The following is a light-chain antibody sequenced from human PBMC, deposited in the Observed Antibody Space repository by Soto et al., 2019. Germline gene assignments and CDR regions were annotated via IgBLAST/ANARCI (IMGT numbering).Light chain of an antibody. CDR1: QGISSY. CDR3: QQLNSYPIT. Sequence: LARSAWTLSTSGGDTETNKRQASQGISSYLAWYQHKPGKAPKLLIYAASTLQSGVPSRFSGSGSGTDFTLTISSLQPEDFATYYCQQLNSYPITFGQGTRLEIK. V-gene: IGKV1-9*01. J-gene: IGKJ5*01. CDR2: AAS.